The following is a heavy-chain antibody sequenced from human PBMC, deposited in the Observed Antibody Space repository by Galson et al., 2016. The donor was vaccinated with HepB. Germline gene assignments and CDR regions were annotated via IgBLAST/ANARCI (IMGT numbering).Heavy chain of an antibody. CDR3: TRLNRYGAPRGGGLDV. V-gene: IGHV3-13*01. J-gene: IGHJ6*02. CDR1: GFTFSTYE. D-gene: IGHD4-17*01. CDR2: ITTSGDT. Sequence: SLRLSCAASGFTFSTYELHWVRQTSGIGLEWVSSITTSGDTYYAGSVKGRFTISRENVKSTLYLQMISLGVEDTAVYYCTRLNRYGAPRGGGLDVWGQGTTVTVSS.